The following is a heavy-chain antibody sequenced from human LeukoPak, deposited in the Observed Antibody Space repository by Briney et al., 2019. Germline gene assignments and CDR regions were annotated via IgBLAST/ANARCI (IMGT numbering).Heavy chain of an antibody. CDR2: IYYRGRT. CDR3: GRRSSGWYYFDY. CDR1: GGSLSSYY. Sequence: SETLSLTCTVSGGSLSSYYWSWIRQPPGKGLEWIGYIYYRGRTKYNPSLQSRVTISVDTSRTQFSLRLSSVTAADTAVYYCGRRSSGWYYFDYWGQGTLVTVSS. D-gene: IGHD6-19*01. J-gene: IGHJ4*02. V-gene: IGHV4-59*01.